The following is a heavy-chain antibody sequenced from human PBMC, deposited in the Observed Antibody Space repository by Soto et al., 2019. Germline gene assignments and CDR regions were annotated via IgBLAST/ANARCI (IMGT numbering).Heavy chain of an antibody. CDR3: ARERGAYGMDV. J-gene: IGHJ6*02. CDR2: ISAYNGNT. CDR1: GYTFTSYG. V-gene: IGHV1-18*01. Sequence: QVQLVQSGAEVKKPGASVKVSCKASGYTFTSYGISWVRQAPGQGLEWMGWISAYNGNTNQAQKLQGRVTMPTNTSTRTAYMELRSLRSDDSAVYYCARERGAYGMDVWGQGTTVTVSS.